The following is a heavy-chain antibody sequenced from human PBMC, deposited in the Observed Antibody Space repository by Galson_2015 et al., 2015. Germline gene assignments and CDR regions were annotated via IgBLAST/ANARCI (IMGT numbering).Heavy chain of an antibody. Sequence: SVKVSCKASGGTFSSYAISWVRQAPGQGLEWMGGIIPIFGTANYAQKFQGRITITADESTSTAYMELSSLRSEDTAVYYCARDQGAGGPRVWFDPWGQGTLVTVSS. CDR1: GGTFSSYA. D-gene: IGHD1-26*01. V-gene: IGHV1-69*13. CDR3: ARDQGAGGPRVWFDP. CDR2: IIPIFGTA. J-gene: IGHJ5*02.